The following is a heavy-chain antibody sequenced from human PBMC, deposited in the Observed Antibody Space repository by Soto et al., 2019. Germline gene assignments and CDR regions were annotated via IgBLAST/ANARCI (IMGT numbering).Heavy chain of an antibody. CDR1: GFTFSSYA. CDR3: ARDYSSYGPFDY. CDR2: ISGSGGST. V-gene: IGHV3-23*01. D-gene: IGHD5-18*01. Sequence: LRLSCAASGFTFSSYAMSWVRQAPGKGLEWVSAISGSGGSTYYADSVKGRFTISRDNAKNTVYLQMNSLRAEDTAVYYCARDYSSYGPFDYWGQGTLVTVSS. J-gene: IGHJ4*02.